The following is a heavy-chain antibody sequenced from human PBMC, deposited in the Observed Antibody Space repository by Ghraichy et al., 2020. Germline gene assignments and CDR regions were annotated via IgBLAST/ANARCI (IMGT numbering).Heavy chain of an antibody. D-gene: IGHD4-17*01. Sequence: GGSLRLSCAASGFTFSDYYMSWIRQAPGKGLEWVSYISSSGSTIYYADSVKGRFTISRDNAKNSLYLQMNSLRAEDTAVYYCARDLIDPIYGDFPVLDYWGQGTLVTVSS. J-gene: IGHJ4*02. CDR2: ISSSGSTI. V-gene: IGHV3-11*01. CDR3: ARDLIDPIYGDFPVLDY. CDR1: GFTFSDYY.